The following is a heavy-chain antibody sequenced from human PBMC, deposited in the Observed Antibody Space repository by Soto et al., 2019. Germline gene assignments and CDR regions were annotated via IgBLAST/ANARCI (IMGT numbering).Heavy chain of an antibody. CDR3: ARQGTYGVY. Sequence: QLQLQESGPGLVKPSETLSLTCTVSGGSISSSRYYWCWIRQPPGMGLEWIGTIHYSGSTYYNPSLRSRVTMSVDTSKNQFSLRLSSVTAADTAVYYCARQGTYGVYWGQGTLVTVSS. V-gene: IGHV4-39*01. D-gene: IGHD3-10*01. CDR2: IHYSGST. J-gene: IGHJ4*02. CDR1: GGSISSSRYY.